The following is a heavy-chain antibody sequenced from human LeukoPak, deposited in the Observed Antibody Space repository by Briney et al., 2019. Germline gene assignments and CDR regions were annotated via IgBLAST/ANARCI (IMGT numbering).Heavy chain of an antibody. V-gene: IGHV1-18*01. Sequence: ASVKVSCKASGYTFTSYGISWVRQAPGQGLEWTGWISAYNGNTNYAQKLQGRVTMTTDTSTSTAYMELRSLRSDDTAVYYCSRVLGPLQNFDYWGQGTLVTVSS. CDR1: GYTFTSYG. CDR3: SRVLGPLQNFDY. CDR2: ISAYNGNT. D-gene: IGHD4-11*01. J-gene: IGHJ4*02.